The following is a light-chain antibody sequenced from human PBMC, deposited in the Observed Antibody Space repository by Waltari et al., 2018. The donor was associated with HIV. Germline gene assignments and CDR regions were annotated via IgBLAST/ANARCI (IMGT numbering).Light chain of an antibody. Sequence: EIVLTQSPGTLSLPPGERATISCRASESVTRRYLAWYQQKPGQAPRLLIYGTSSRATGIPDRFTGSGSGTDFTLTISRLEPEDFAVYYCQQYGSSPYNFGQGTKLEIK. CDR2: GTS. CDR3: QQYGSSPYN. CDR1: ESVTRRY. V-gene: IGKV3-20*01. J-gene: IGKJ2*01.